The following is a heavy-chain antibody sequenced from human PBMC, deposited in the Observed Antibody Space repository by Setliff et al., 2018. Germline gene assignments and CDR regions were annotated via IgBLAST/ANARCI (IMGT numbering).Heavy chain of an antibody. J-gene: IGHJ3*02. CDR3: AGGGRYCGGDCYQDDAFDI. D-gene: IGHD2-21*02. Sequence: PSETLSLTCTLSGDSISRSTYYWSWIRQSPGKGLEWLGDFNRTRKIDYSPSLKSRLTISVDTSKKQFSLHLNSVTAADTAMYYCAGGGRYCGGDCYQDDAFDIWGQGTMVTVS. CDR2: FNRTRKI. CDR1: GDSISRSTYY. V-gene: IGHV4-39*07.